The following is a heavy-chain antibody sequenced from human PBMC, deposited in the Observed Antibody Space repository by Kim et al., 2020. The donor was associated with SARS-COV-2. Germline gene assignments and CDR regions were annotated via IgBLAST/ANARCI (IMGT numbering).Heavy chain of an antibody. Sequence: SETLSLTCSVAGASISTSNYFWAWIRQPPGKGLVLIGSISYNGDRYYNSSLRSRLTISIDTSKNQFFLNLNSVTAADTAVYYCAREEGYCSGTTCFPPFFFHLWGRGTRVTVPS. V-gene: IGHV4-39*01. J-gene: IGHJ2*01. D-gene: IGHD2-2*01. CDR3: AREEGYCSGTTCFPPFFFHL. CDR1: GASISTSNYF. CDR2: ISYNGDR.